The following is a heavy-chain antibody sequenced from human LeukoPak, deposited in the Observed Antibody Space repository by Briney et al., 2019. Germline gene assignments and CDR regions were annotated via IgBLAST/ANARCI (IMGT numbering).Heavy chain of an antibody. D-gene: IGHD3-22*01. CDR3: AADPRGYYYDSSGYYSTFDY. CDR2: IDVGSGNT. J-gene: IGHJ4*02. V-gene: IGHV1-58*02. CDR1: GFTFTSSA. Sequence: PLASVKVSCKASGFTFTSSAMQWVRQARGQGLEWIGWIDVGSGNTNYAHKLQERVTITSDMSTSTAYMELSSLRSEDTAVYYCAADPRGYYYDSSGYYSTFDYWGQGTLVTVSS.